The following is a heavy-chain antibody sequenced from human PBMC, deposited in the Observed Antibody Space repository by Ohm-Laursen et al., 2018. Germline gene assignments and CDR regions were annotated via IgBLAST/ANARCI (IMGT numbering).Heavy chain of an antibody. CDR3: TTWYYYDSSGYYFPDY. D-gene: IGHD3-22*01. J-gene: IGHJ4*02. Sequence: SLRLSCAASGFTFSNAWMSWVRQAPGKGLEWVGRIKSKTDGGTTDYAAPVKGRFTISRDDSKNTLYLQMNSLKTEDTAVYYCTTWYYYDSSGYYFPDYWGQGTLVTVPS. V-gene: IGHV3-15*01. CDR1: GFTFSNAW. CDR2: IKSKTDGGTT.